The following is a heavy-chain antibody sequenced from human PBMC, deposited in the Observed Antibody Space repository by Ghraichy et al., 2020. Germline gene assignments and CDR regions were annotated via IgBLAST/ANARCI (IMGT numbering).Heavy chain of an antibody. CDR3: ARSVSLHYYYFGLDV. CDR1: GFTFTTYS. D-gene: IGHD5/OR15-5a*01. Sequence: GGSLRLSCATSGFTFTTYSMTWVRQAPGKGLEWVSSIGSNSGYIYYVDSVKGRFTISRDNAKNSLFLQMNSLRAEDTAVYYCARSVSLHYYYFGLDVWGQGTTVTVSS. CDR2: IGSNSGYI. J-gene: IGHJ6*02. V-gene: IGHV3-21*01.